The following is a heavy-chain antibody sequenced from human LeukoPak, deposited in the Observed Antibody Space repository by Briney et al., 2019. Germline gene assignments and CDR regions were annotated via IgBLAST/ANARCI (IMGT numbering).Heavy chain of an antibody. CDR1: GFTFSSYS. V-gene: IGHV3-21*01. D-gene: IGHD2-2*02. Sequence: GGSLRLSCAASGFTFSSYSMNWVRQAPGKGLEWVSSIRSSSSYIYYADSVKGRFTISRDNAKNSLYLQMNSLRPEDTAVYYCARAPLEYQLLYHDWGQGTLVTVSS. J-gene: IGHJ4*02. CDR3: ARAPLEYQLLYHD. CDR2: IRSSSSYI.